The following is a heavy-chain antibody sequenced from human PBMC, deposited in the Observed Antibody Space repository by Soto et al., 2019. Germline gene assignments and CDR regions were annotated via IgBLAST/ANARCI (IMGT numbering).Heavy chain of an antibody. Sequence: GGSLRLSCAASGFTFSSYAMHWVRQAPGKGLEWVAVISYDGSNKYYADSVKGRFTISRDNSKNTLYLQMNSLRAEDTAVYYCARHLKWRQYYDILTGYYSYYYYYGMDVWGQGTTVTVSS. V-gene: IGHV3-30-3*01. CDR3: ARHLKWRQYYDILTGYYSYYYYYGMDV. CDR1: GFTFSSYA. D-gene: IGHD3-9*01. CDR2: ISYDGSNK. J-gene: IGHJ6*02.